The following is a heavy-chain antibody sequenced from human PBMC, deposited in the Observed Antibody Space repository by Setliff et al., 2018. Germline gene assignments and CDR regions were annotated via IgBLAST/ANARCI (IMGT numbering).Heavy chain of an antibody. CDR2: ISSTSTYI. D-gene: IGHD6-19*01. CDR1: RFTFSSYY. V-gene: IGHV3-21*01. Sequence: PGGSLRLSCVASRFTFSSYYMNWVRQAPGKGLEWVSSISSTSTYIYYADSVKGRFTISRDNARNSPYLQMNSLRAEDTAVYYCARAPFSSGWYGGWEYYFDYWGQGTQVTVSS. J-gene: IGHJ4*02. CDR3: ARAPFSSGWYGGWEYYFDY.